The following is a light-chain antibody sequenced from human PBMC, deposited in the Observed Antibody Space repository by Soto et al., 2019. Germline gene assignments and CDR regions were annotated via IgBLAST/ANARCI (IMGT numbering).Light chain of an antibody. Sequence: QSALTQPRSVSGSPGQSVTISCTGTSSDIDTYNYVSWYQQHPGKAPKLIIYEVTNRPSGVSNRFSGSKSGDTASLTISGLRAEDEADYYCSSYTSSTDYVFGTGTKLTVL. CDR1: SSDIDTYNY. V-gene: IGLV2-14*01. J-gene: IGLJ1*01. CDR2: EVT. CDR3: SSYTSSTDYV.